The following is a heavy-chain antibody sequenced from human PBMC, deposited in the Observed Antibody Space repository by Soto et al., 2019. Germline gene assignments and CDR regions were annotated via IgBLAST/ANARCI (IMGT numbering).Heavy chain of an antibody. CDR3: ARDRDVVVVVASYYFDY. V-gene: IGHV3-30-3*01. D-gene: IGHD2-15*01. J-gene: IGHJ4*02. CDR1: GFTFSSYA. Sequence: PGGSLRLSCAASGFTFSSYAMHWVRQAPGKGLAWVAVISYDGSNKYYADSVKGRFTISRDNSKNTLYLQMNSLRAEDTAVYYCARDRDVVVVVASYYFDYWGQGTLVTLSS. CDR2: ISYDGSNK.